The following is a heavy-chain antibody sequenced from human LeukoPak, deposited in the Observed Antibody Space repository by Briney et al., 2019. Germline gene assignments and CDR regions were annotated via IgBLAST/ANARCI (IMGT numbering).Heavy chain of an antibody. CDR2: FDPEDGET. V-gene: IGHV1-24*01. D-gene: IGHD5-24*01. J-gene: IGHJ4*02. CDR1: GYTLTELS. CDR3: ATFFTDRDGYNAAYFDY. Sequence: GASVKVSCKVSGYTLTELSMHWVRQAPGEGLEWMGGFDPEDGETIYAQKFQGRVTMTEDTSTDTAYMELSSLRSEDTAVYYCATFFTDRDGYNAAYFDYWGQGTLVTVSS.